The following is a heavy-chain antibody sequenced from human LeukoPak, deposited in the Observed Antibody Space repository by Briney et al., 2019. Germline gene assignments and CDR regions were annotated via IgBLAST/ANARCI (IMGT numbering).Heavy chain of an antibody. CDR3: ARGLPATLLDY. Sequence: PGGSLRLSCAASGFTFSDYYMSWIRQAPGKGLEWISYISSSDSTIYYADSVKGRFAISRDNAKNSLYLQMNSLRAEDTAIYYCARGLPATLLDYWGQGTLVTVSS. CDR2: ISSSDSTI. CDR1: GFTFSDYY. V-gene: IGHV3-11*01. J-gene: IGHJ4*02. D-gene: IGHD2-2*01.